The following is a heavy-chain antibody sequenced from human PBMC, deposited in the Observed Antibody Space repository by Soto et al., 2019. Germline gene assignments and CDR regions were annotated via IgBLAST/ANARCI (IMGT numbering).Heavy chain of an antibody. CDR2: ISGSGDST. CDR1: GFTFSNFD. CDR3: AKPRGPRYYFDD. Sequence: PGGSLRLSCAASGFTFSNFDMSWVRQAPGKGLEWVSCISGSGDSTFYADSVKGRFTISRDNSKNTLYMQMNSLRVEDTAMYYCAKPRGPRYYFDDWGQGALVTVSS. V-gene: IGHV3-23*01. D-gene: IGHD1-20*01. J-gene: IGHJ4*02.